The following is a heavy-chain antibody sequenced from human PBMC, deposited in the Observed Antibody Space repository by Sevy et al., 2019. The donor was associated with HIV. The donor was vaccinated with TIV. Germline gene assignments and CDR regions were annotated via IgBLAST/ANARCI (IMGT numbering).Heavy chain of an antibody. J-gene: IGHJ4*02. CDR3: AREYYDIPIRSPAEFDH. V-gene: IGHV1-18*01. CDR2: ISGYNGET. Sequence: ASVKVSCKASGYSFTNYGIGWVRQAPGQGLEWMGWISGYNGETKYAQKVQGRITMTTETSTSTAYMELRSLRSDDTAVYYCAREYYDIPIRSPAEFDHWGQGTLVTVSS. D-gene: IGHD3-9*01. CDR1: GYSFTNYG.